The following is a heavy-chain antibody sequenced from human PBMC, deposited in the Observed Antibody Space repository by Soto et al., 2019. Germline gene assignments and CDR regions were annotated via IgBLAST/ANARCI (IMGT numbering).Heavy chain of an antibody. CDR1: GGTFSSYA. J-gene: IGHJ4*02. CDR3: ARDTSRGGSFLKFDY. V-gene: IGHV1-69*13. CDR2: IIPIFGTA. Sequence: GASVKVSCKASGGTFSSYAISWVRQAPGQGLEWMGGIIPIFGTANYAQKFQGRVTITAGESTSTAYMELSSLRSEDTAVYYCARDTSRGGSFLKFDYWGQGTLVTVSS. D-gene: IGHD2-15*01.